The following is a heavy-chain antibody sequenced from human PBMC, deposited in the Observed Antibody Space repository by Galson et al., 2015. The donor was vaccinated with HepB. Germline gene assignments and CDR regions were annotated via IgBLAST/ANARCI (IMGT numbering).Heavy chain of an antibody. D-gene: IGHD2-21*02. J-gene: IGHJ4*02. CDR3: AKAGLVVTTPPPFDY. V-gene: IGHV3-23*01. CDR1: GFTFSSYS. CDR2: ISGSGGST. Sequence: SLRLSCAASGFTFSSYSMNWVRQAPGKGLEWVSAISGSGGSTYYADSVKGRFTISRDNSKNTLYLQMNSLRAEDTAVYYCAKAGLVVTTPPPFDYWGQGTLVTVSS.